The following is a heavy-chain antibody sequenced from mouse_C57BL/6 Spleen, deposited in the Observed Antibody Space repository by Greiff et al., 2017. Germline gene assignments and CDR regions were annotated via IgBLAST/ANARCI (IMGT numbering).Heavy chain of an antibody. CDR1: GYTFTSYW. CDR3: AREGYYCGSSYMEY. J-gene: IGHJ4*01. Sequence: QVQLQQPGAELVKPGASVKMSCKASGYTFTSYWITWVKQRPGQGLEWIGDIYPGSGSTNYYEKFKSKATLTVDTSSSTAYMQLSSLTSEDSAVYYCAREGYYCGSSYMEYWGQGTSVTVSS. CDR2: IYPGSGST. D-gene: IGHD1-1*01. V-gene: IGHV1-55*01.